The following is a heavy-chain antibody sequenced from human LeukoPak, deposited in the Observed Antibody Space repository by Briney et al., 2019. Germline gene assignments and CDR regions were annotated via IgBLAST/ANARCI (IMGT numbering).Heavy chain of an antibody. J-gene: IGHJ3*02. Sequence: GGSLILSCAASGFTFSSYAMSWVRQAPGKGLEWVSAISGSGGSTYYADSVKGRFTISRDNSKNTLYLQMNSLRAEDTAVYYCAKDIVVAPAATPSHDAFDIWGQGTMVTVSS. CDR1: GFTFSSYA. CDR2: ISGSGGST. V-gene: IGHV3-23*01. D-gene: IGHD2-2*01. CDR3: AKDIVVAPAATPSHDAFDI.